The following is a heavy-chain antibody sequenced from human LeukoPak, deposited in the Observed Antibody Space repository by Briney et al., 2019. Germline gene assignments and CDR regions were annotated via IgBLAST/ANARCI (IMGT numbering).Heavy chain of an antibody. Sequence: GGSLRLSCAASGFTLSSHSMNWVRQAPGKGLEWVSYISSSSTTIYYADSVKGRFTISRDNAKNSLYLQMSSLRAEDSAMYYCARGQWLVENDAFDTWGQGTMVTVSS. CDR1: GFTLSSHS. V-gene: IGHV3-48*01. J-gene: IGHJ3*02. CDR3: ARGQWLVENDAFDT. D-gene: IGHD6-19*01. CDR2: ISSSSTTI.